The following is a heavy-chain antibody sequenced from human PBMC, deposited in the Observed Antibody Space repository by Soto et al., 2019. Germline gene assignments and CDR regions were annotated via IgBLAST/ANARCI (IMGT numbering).Heavy chain of an antibody. D-gene: IGHD3-3*01. CDR1: GFTFNPYS. CDR3: ARVASIFAWDWFDP. CDR2: INNNGNYI. V-gene: IGHV3-21*01. J-gene: IGHJ5*02. Sequence: PGGSLRLSCAASGFTFNPYSMNWVRQAPGKGLEWVASINNNGNYIYYADSVKGRVTISRDSAKDSLYLQMSSLRAEDTAVYYCARVASIFAWDWFDPWGQGTLVTVSS.